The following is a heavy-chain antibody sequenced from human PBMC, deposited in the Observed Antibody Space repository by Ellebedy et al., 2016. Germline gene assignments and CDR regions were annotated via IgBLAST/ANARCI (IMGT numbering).Heavy chain of an antibody. D-gene: IGHD2-2*01. CDR1: GFTFSTYA. CDR3: AKDGWWRTSWLLSGRDV. J-gene: IGHJ6*02. CDR2: ISYPGTDK. V-gene: IGHV3-30*18. Sequence: GGSLRLSCAVSGFTFSTYAMHWVRQAPGKGLEWVAVISYPGTDKYYAEAVKGRFTISRDDFNNTLYLQMNSLTAEDTAVYYCAKDGWWRTSWLLSGRDVWGQGTTVTVSS.